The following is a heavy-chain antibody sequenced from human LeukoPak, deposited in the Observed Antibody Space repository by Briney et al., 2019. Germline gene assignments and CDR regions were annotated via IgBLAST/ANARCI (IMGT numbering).Heavy chain of an antibody. Sequence: PGGSLRLSCAASGFTFSSYSMNWVRQAPGKGLEWVSSISSSSYIYYTDSVKGRFTISRDNTKNTLYLQRNSLRAEDTAVYYCARVGYYDSSSIDYWGQGTLVTVSS. V-gene: IGHV3-21*01. CDR2: ISSSSYI. D-gene: IGHD3-22*01. CDR1: GFTFSSYS. J-gene: IGHJ4*02. CDR3: ARVGYYDSSSIDY.